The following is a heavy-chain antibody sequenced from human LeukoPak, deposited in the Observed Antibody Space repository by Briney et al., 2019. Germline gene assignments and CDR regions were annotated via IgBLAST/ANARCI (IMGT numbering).Heavy chain of an antibody. V-gene: IGHV1-2*02. Sequence: GASVKVSCKASGYTFTGYYMHWVRQAPGQGLEWMGWINPNSGGTNYAQKFQGRVTMTRDTSISTAYMELSRLRSDDTAVYYCARDSIRYCGGDCGHAFDIWGQGTMVTVSS. CDR3: ARDSIRYCGGDCGHAFDI. D-gene: IGHD2-21*01. CDR1: GYTFTGYY. J-gene: IGHJ3*02. CDR2: INPNSGGT.